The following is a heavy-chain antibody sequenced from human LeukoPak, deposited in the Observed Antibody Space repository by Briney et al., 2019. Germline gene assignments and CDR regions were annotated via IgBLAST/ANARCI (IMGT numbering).Heavy chain of an antibody. D-gene: IGHD3-22*01. V-gene: IGHV4-59*12. J-gene: IGHJ4*02. Sequence: SETLSLTCTISGGSISSYYWSWIRQHPGKGLEWIGYIYYSGSTNYNPSLKSRVTISVDTSKNQFSLKLSSVTAADTAVYYCARGARLLLRPFDYWGQGTLVTVSS. CDR2: IYYSGST. CDR1: GGSISSYY. CDR3: ARGARLLLRPFDY.